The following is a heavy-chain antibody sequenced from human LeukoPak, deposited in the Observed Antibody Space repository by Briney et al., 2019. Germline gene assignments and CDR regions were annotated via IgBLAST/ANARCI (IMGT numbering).Heavy chain of an antibody. J-gene: IGHJ5*02. CDR2: ISSSGGLI. V-gene: IGHV3-48*03. CDR3: AKFVS. Sequence: GGSLRLSCAASGFTFSSYEMNWVRQAPGKGLEWISYISSSGGLIYYADSVKGRFTISRDNSKNTLYLQMNSLRAEDTAVYYCAKFVSWGQGTLVTVSS. CDR1: GFTFSSYE.